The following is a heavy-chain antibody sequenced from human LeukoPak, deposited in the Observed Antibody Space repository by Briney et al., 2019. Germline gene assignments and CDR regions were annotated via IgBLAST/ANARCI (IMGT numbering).Heavy chain of an antibody. Sequence: SETLSLTCTVSGGSISSFYWSWIRQPAGKGLEWIGRFYISGSTNYNPSLKSRLTMSGDTSKNQFSLKLNSVTAADTAVYYCARGGGIVAPNAFDIWGQGTMVTVSS. CDR3: ARGGGIVAPNAFDI. J-gene: IGHJ3*02. CDR2: FYISGST. D-gene: IGHD2-15*01. CDR1: GGSISSFY. V-gene: IGHV4-4*07.